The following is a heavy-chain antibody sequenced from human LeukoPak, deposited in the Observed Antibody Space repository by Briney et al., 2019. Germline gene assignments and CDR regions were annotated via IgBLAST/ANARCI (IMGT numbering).Heavy chain of an antibody. V-gene: IGHV5-51*01. Sequence: GESLKISCKGSGYSFTSYWIGWVRQMPGKGLEWMGIIYPGYSDTRYSPSFQGQVTISADKSISTAYLQWSSLKASDTAMYYCARHTYDSSGYYYVGAFDIWGQGTMVTVSS. CDR2: IYPGYSDT. CDR1: GYSFTSYW. CDR3: ARHTYDSSGYYYVGAFDI. D-gene: IGHD3-22*01. J-gene: IGHJ3*02.